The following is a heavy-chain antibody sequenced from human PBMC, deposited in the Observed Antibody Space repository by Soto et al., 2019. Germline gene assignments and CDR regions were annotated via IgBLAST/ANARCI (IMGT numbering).Heavy chain of an antibody. Sequence: PSETLSLTCALYGGSFSDYYWGWIRQPPGKGLECIGEITHSGRTNYNPSLKSRVTLSVDTSRNQFSLNLTSVTAADTAVYYCARGLRASFGVRLSYYYYGMDVWGQGTTVTVSS. CDR2: ITHSGRT. J-gene: IGHJ6*02. D-gene: IGHD3-10*01. CDR3: ARGLRASFGVRLSYYYYGMDV. V-gene: IGHV4-34*01. CDR1: GGSFSDYY.